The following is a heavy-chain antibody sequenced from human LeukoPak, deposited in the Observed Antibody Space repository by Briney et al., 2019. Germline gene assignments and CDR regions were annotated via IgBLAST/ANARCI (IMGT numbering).Heavy chain of an antibody. CDR1: GFTFTTYA. CDR2: ISGSGGAT. CDR3: AKDLYYDSSGYPPYHFDY. J-gene: IGHJ4*02. D-gene: IGHD3-22*01. V-gene: IGHV3-23*01. Sequence: GGSLRLSCAASGFTFTTYAMSWVRQAPGEGLEWVSAISGSGGATYYADSVKGRFTISRDNSKNTLYMQMNSLRAEDTAVYYCAKDLYYDSSGYPPYHFDYWGQGTLVTVSS.